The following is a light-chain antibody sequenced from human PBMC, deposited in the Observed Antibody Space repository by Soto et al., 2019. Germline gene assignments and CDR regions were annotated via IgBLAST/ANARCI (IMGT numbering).Light chain of an antibody. J-gene: IGLJ2*01. CDR1: SSDVGGYNY. CDR2: EVT. V-gene: IGLV2-8*01. Sequence: QSVLTQPPSASGSPGQSVTISCTGTSSDVGGYNYVSWYQQHPGKAPKLMIYEVTQRPSGVPNRFSGSKSGNTASLTVSGLQAEDEADYYCQSQDSSLSGSVFGGGTKVTVL. CDR3: QSQDSSLSGSV.